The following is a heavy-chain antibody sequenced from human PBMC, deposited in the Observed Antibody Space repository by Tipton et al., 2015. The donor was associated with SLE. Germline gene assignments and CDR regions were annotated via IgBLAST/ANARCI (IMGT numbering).Heavy chain of an antibody. Sequence: TLSLTCAVSGGSFSGYAWSWIRQSPGKGLEWIGYIYYSGSTNYNPSLKSRVTISVDTSKNQFSLKLSSVTAADTAVYYCARSSVYSSSWPDYWGQGTLVTVSS. D-gene: IGHD6-13*01. CDR3: ARSSVYSSSWPDY. CDR1: GGSFSGYA. V-gene: IGHV4-59*01. CDR2: IYYSGST. J-gene: IGHJ4*02.